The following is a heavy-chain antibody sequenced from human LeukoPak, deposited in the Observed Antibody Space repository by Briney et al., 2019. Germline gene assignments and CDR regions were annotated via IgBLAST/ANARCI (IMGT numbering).Heavy chain of an antibody. V-gene: IGHV3-23*01. CDR1: GFNFNNFA. CDR3: AKGAEIDH. Sequence: GGSLRLSCAASGFNFNNFAMSWVRQAPGKGLEWLSAMTGPADTTYYAESVKDRFTISRDYSKSMVFLQMNSLRVEDTAIYYCAKGAEIDHWGQGTLVTVSS. CDR2: MTGPADTT. J-gene: IGHJ4*02.